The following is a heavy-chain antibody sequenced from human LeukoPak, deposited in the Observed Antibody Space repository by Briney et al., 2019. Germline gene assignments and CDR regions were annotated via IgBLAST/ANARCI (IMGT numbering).Heavy chain of an antibody. CDR1: GITFTSYY. Sequence: ASVKVSCKASGITFTSYYIHWVRQTPGRGLEWMGKINPSGTITTYAPKYQGRVTVTKDTSTNTVYMELSSLRSDDTAVYYCALIAPPHNWGQGTLVTVSS. J-gene: IGHJ4*02. D-gene: IGHD6-13*01. CDR3: ALIAPPHN. V-gene: IGHV1-46*01. CDR2: INPSGTIT.